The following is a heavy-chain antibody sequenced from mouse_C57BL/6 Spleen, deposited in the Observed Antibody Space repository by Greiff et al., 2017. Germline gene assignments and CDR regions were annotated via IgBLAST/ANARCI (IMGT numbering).Heavy chain of an antibody. CDR2: ILPGSGST. Sequence: QVQLQQSGAELMKPGASVKLSCKATGYTFTGYWIEWVKQRPGHGLEWIGEILPGSGSTNYNEKFKGKATFTADTSSNTAYMQLSSLTTEDSAIYYCARGGVFITTERVYFDYWGQGTTLTVSS. CDR1: GYTFTGYW. J-gene: IGHJ2*01. CDR3: ARGGVFITTERVYFDY. D-gene: IGHD1-1*01. V-gene: IGHV1-9*01.